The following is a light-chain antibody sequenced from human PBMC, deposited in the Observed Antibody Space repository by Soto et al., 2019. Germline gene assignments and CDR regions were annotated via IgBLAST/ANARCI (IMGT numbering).Light chain of an antibody. V-gene: IGKV1-27*01. CDR2: AAS. CDR3: QMYVTAPET. J-gene: IGKJ1*01. Sequence: DIQMTQSPSSLSASVGDRLTITWRTSQDIAKSFAWYQQRPGKVPKALIYAASTLHSGVPSRFSGGVSVTHFTLALSNVQPEDVATSFCQMYVTAPETFGQGTKVEI. CDR1: QDIAKS.